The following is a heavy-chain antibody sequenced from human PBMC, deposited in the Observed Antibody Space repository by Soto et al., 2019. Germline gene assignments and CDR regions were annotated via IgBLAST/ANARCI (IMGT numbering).Heavy chain of an antibody. CDR2: INPTGGGRT. J-gene: IGHJ6*02. CDR1: GYDVTRYY. CDR3: AVVGGNDGVPQFASYYYGLDV. D-gene: IGHD1-1*01. Sequence: ASVKVSCKASGYDVTRYYIPWVRQGPGQGLEWMGIINPTGGGRTKYAQNFQGRVTLTSDRSTCTVYMELTSLRSDDTAVEYCAVVGGNDGVPQFASYYYGLDVWGPGTTVTVSS. V-gene: IGHV1-46*01.